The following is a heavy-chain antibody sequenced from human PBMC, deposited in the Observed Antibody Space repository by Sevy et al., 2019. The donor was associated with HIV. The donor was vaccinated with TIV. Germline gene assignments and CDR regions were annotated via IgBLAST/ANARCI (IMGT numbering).Heavy chain of an antibody. CDR3: ARDLTDYYDSSGYYVPLDY. Sequence: ASVKVSCKASGYTFTGYYMHWVRQAPGQGLEWMGWINPNSGGTNYAQKFQGRVTMTRDTSISTAYMELSRLRSDDTAVYYCARDLTDYYDSSGYYVPLDYWGRGTLVTVSS. J-gene: IGHJ4*02. CDR1: GYTFTGYY. V-gene: IGHV1-2*02. CDR2: INPNSGGT. D-gene: IGHD3-22*01.